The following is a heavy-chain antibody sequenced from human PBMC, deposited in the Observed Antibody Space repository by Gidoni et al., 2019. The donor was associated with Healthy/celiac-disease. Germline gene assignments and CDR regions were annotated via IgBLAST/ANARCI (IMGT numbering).Heavy chain of an antibody. CDR3: ARNGIAAAAFDY. J-gene: IGHJ4*02. V-gene: IGHV1-69*02. D-gene: IGHD6-13*01. Sequence: QGRVTITADKSTSTAYMELSSLRSEDTAVYYCARNGIAAAAFDYWGQGTLVTVSS.